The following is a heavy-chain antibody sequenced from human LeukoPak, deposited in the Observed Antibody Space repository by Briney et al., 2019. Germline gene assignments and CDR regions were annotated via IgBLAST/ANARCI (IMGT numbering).Heavy chain of an antibody. V-gene: IGHV3-21*01. CDR2: ISTSSRYI. CDR1: GFTLSNYD. J-gene: IGHJ5*02. Sequence: PGGSLRLFCAASGFTLSNYDMNWVRQAPGKGLEWVSSISTSSRYIYYKDSVRGRFTISRDDAKNSLYLEMNSLRAEDTAVYYCARADCSSSTCYLRRSWFDPWGQGTLVTVSS. D-gene: IGHD2-2*01. CDR3: ARADCSSSTCYLRRSWFDP.